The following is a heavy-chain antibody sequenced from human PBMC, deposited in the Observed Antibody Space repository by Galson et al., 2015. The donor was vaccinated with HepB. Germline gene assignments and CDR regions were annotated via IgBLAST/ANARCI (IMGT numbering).Heavy chain of an antibody. Sequence: SLRLSCAASGFTFSSYWMSWVRQAPGKGLEWVANIKQDGSEKYYVDSVKGRFTISRDNAKNSLYLQMNSLRAEDTAVYYCAKCQKRLWLLSCHGMDVWGQGTTVTVSS. CDR2: IKQDGSEK. CDR3: AKCQKRLWLLSCHGMDV. D-gene: IGHD6-19*01. V-gene: IGHV3-7*03. CDR1: GFTFSSYW. J-gene: IGHJ6*02.